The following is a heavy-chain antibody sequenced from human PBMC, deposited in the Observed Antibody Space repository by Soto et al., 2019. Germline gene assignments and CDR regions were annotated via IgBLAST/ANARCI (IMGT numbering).Heavy chain of an antibody. Sequence: PGGSLRLSCAASGFTFSSYGMHWVRQAPGKGLEWVAVISYDGSNKYYADSVKGRFTISRDNSKNTLYLQMNSLRAEDTAVYYCAKKSGYGYGYFDYWGPGTLVTGSS. CDR3: AKKSGYGYGYFDY. CDR1: GFTFSSYG. J-gene: IGHJ4*02. V-gene: IGHV3-30*18. CDR2: ISYDGSNK. D-gene: IGHD5-18*01.